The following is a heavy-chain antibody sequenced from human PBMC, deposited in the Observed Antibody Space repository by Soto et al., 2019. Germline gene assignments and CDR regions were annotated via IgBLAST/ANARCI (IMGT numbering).Heavy chain of an antibody. J-gene: IGHJ5*02. CDR3: ARDRLPMVVVVMGWFDP. D-gene: IGHD3-22*01. Sequence: QVQLVESGGALVKPGGSLRLSCAASGFSFRDYYMGWIRQAPGKGLEWISYISGSGNTIYYADSVKGRFIISRDNAKNSLFLQMNSLRADDTAVYYCARDRLPMVVVVMGWFDPWGQGTLVTVSS. V-gene: IGHV3-11*01. CDR1: GFSFRDYY. CDR2: ISGSGNTI.